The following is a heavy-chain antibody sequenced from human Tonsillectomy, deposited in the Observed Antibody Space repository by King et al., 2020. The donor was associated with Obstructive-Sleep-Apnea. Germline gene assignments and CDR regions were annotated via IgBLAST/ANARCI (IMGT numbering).Heavy chain of an antibody. D-gene: IGHD1-1*01. V-gene: IGHV1-18*04. J-gene: IGHJ4*02. CDR1: GYTFASYG. CDR2: IGPYNSKT. CDR3: VGDEREVPGNLDY. Sequence: VQLVESGAEVKKPGASVKVSCKTSGYTFASYGISWVRQAPGQGVEWMGWIGPYNSKTYYAQKLQGRVTMHTDTSASTAYMELRSLRAGDTAVYYCVGDEREVPGNLDYWGQGTLVTVSS.